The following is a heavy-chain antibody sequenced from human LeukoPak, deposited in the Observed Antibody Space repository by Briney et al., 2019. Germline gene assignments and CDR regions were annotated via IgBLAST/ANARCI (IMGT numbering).Heavy chain of an antibody. CDR1: GGSISSYY. D-gene: IGHD3-22*01. CDR2: IYYSGST. Sequence: SETLSLTCTVSGGSISSYYWSWIRQPPGKGLEWIGYIYYSGSTNYNPSLKSRVTISVDTSKNQFSLKLSSVTAADTAVYYCARDLPKTMIRAFDIWGQGTMVTVSS. V-gene: IGHV4-59*12. J-gene: IGHJ3*02. CDR3: ARDLPKTMIRAFDI.